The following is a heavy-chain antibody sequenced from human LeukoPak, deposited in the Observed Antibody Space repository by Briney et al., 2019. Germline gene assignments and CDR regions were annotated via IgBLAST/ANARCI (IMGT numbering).Heavy chain of an antibody. CDR2: INHSGGNT. CDR3: ARDLSGITGYTYGRGIDY. V-gene: IGHV3-23*01. CDR1: GFTFSSYA. D-gene: IGHD5-18*01. Sequence: GGSLRLSCAASGFTFSSYAMSWVRQAPGKGLEWVSAINHSGGNTYHADSVKGRFTISRDNAKTTLYLQMNSLRAEDTAVYHCARDLSGITGYTYGRGIDYWGQGTLVTVSS. J-gene: IGHJ4*02.